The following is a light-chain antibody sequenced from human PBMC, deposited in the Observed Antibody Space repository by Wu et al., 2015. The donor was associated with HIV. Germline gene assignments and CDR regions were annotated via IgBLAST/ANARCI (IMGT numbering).Light chain of an antibody. J-gene: IGKJ4*01. Sequence: EIVLTQSPGTLSLSPGERATLPCRASQNVSSSYLAWYQQKPGQAPRLLIYGTSSRATGIPDRFSGSGSGTDFTLTISRLEPEDFAVYYCQQCGSSPLTFGGGTKVEIK. CDR2: GTS. CDR3: QQCGSSPLT. V-gene: IGKV3-20*01. CDR1: QNVSSSY.